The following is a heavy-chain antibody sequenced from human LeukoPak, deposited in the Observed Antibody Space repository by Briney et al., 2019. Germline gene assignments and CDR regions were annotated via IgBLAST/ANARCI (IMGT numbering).Heavy chain of an antibody. V-gene: IGHV3-30-3*01. CDR2: ISYDGSNK. CDR1: GFTFSNYA. CDR3: ARDLWDYYDSSGYYYYYGMDV. J-gene: IGHJ6*02. D-gene: IGHD3-22*01. Sequence: GGSLRLSCAASGFTFSNYAMHWVRQAPGKGLEWVAVISYDGSNKYYADSVKGRFTISRDNSKNTLYLQMNSLRAEDTAGYYCARDLWDYYDSSGYYYYYGMDVWGQGTTVTVSS.